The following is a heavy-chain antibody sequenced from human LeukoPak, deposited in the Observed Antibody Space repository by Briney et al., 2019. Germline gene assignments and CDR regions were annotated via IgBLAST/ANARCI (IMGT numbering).Heavy chain of an antibody. CDR1: GFTFSSYS. Sequence: GGSLRLSCAASGFTFSSYSMNWVRQAPGKGLEWVSSISSSSSYIYYADSVKGRFAISRDNAKNSLYLQMNSLRAEDTAVYYCARDRTNSRSFDYWGQGTLVTVSS. D-gene: IGHD2-21*01. CDR3: ARDRTNSRSFDY. CDR2: ISSSSSYI. V-gene: IGHV3-21*01. J-gene: IGHJ4*02.